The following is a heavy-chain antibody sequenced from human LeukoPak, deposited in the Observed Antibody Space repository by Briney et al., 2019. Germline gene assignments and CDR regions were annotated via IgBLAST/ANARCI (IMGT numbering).Heavy chain of an antibody. CDR3: VGGKRKRAYDIYHFDY. CDR2: IIPIFGSA. D-gene: IGHD3-9*01. Sequence: SVKVSCKASGGTFISYAISWVRQAPGQGLEWMGRIIPIFGSASYARKFQDRVTIITDESTSTVHVELSSLRSEDTAVYYCVGGKRKRAYDIYHFDYWGQGTLVTVSS. CDR1: GGTFISYA. J-gene: IGHJ4*02. V-gene: IGHV1-69*05.